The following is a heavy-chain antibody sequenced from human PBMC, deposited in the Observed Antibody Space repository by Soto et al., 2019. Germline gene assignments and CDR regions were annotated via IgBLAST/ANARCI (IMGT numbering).Heavy chain of an antibody. CDR1: GGSISSGGYY. Sequence: SETLSLTCTVSGGSISSGGYYWSWIRQHPGKGLEWIGYIYYSGSTYYNPSLKSRVTISVDTSKNQFSLKLSSVTAADTAVYYCARDTVYCSSTSCYTRGYGMDVWGQGTTVTVSS. J-gene: IGHJ6*02. CDR2: IYYSGST. D-gene: IGHD2-2*02. V-gene: IGHV4-31*03. CDR3: ARDTVYCSSTSCYTRGYGMDV.